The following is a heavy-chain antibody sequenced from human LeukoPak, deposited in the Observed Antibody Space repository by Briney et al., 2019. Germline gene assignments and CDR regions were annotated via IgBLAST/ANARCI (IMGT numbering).Heavy chain of an antibody. CDR3: ASECEASGFWALDY. Sequence: GGPVTLFCAASGFTFRSYSMNWLRQAPGKALVWVSRMNNDGRDILYADSVQGRFTLSRDNAKNTLYLQMNSLRAEDTAVYYCASECEASGFWALDYWGQGTLVTVSS. CDR2: MNNDGRDI. D-gene: IGHD3-16*01. J-gene: IGHJ4*02. CDR1: GFTFRSYS. V-gene: IGHV3-74*01.